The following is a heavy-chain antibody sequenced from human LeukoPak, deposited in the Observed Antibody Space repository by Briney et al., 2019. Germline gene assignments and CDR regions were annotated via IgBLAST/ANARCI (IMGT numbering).Heavy chain of an antibody. V-gene: IGHV5-51*01. CDR2: IYPGDSDT. D-gene: IGHD6-13*01. Sequence: GESLKISCKGSGYRFSSYWIGWVRQMPGKGLEWMGIIYPGDSDTRYNPSFQGQVTVSGDKSISTAYLQWSSLKASDTAMYYCARRSSSSWPIDYWGQGTLVTVSS. CDR1: GYRFSSYW. J-gene: IGHJ4*02. CDR3: ARRSSSSWPIDY.